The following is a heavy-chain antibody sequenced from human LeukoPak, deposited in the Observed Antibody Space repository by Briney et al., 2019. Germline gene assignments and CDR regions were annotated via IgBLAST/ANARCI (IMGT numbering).Heavy chain of an antibody. V-gene: IGHV1-8*01. CDR2: MNPNSGNT. J-gene: IGHJ4*02. Sequence: ASVKVSCKASGYTFTRYDINWVRQATGQGLEWMGWMNPNSGNTGYAQKFQGRVTMTMDPSISTAYMELSSLRSEDTAVYYCARVNGAVDYWGQGTLVTVSS. CDR1: GYTFTRYD. CDR3: ARVNGAVDY. D-gene: IGHD1-26*01.